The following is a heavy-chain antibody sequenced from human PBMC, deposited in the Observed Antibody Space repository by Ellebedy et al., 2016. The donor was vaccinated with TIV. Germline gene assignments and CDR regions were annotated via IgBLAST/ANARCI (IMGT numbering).Heavy chain of an antibody. V-gene: IGHV3-7*01. CDR3: ARRGSYGDYAVHVNSWFDS. Sequence: PGGSLRLSCAAPGFSFRSYWMSWVRQAPGKGLEWVANIYQDGSEKYYVDSVEGRFTISRDNAKNELYLQMKSLRVEDTAVYYCARRGSYGDYAVHVNSWFDSWGQGTPVTVSP. J-gene: IGHJ5*01. CDR1: GFSFRSYW. D-gene: IGHD4-17*01. CDR2: IYQDGSEK.